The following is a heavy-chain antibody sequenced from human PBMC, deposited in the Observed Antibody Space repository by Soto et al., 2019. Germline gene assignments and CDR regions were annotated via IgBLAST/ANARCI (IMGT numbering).Heavy chain of an antibody. Sequence: PGGSLRLSCAASGFSFSTYAMTWVRQAPRKGLEWVSGIAGSGGTIFYADSVRGRFTISRDNSKNTLYLQMNSLGADDTAVYYCARRNEKGYNYGSDYWGQGTPVTVSS. CDR1: GFSFSTYA. J-gene: IGHJ4*02. V-gene: IGHV3-23*01. CDR2: IAGSGGTI. D-gene: IGHD5-18*01. CDR3: ARRNEKGYNYGSDY.